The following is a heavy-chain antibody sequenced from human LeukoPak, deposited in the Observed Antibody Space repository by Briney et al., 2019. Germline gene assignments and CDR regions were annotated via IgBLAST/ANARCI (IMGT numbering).Heavy chain of an antibody. CDR1: GYTFTSYG. Sequence: PSVKLSCKASGYTFTSYGNSWVRQPPAQGLEWVGLISAYKGNTNYAQTLQGRVPMTTDTFTSKAYMELKSVSADDAAVYYCARDRCLGATELEYWGEGTLVSVSS. V-gene: IGHV1-18*01. J-gene: IGHJ4*02. CDR2: ISAYKGNT. D-gene: IGHD1-26*01. CDR3: ARDRCLGATELEY.